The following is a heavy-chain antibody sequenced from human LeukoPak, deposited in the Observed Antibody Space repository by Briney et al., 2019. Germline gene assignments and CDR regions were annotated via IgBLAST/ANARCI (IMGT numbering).Heavy chain of an antibody. V-gene: IGHV3-49*03. J-gene: IGHJ4*02. CDR2: IRSKAYGGTA. CDR1: GFTFGDHS. D-gene: IGHD3-9*01. Sequence: PGRSLRLSCTASGFTFGDHSVSWFRQAPGKGLEWVGFIRSKAYGGTAEYAASVKGRFTISRDDSKSVAYLQIDSLKTEDTAVYYCTREIRYFDWLQADYWGQGTLVTVSS. CDR3: TREIRYFDWLQADY.